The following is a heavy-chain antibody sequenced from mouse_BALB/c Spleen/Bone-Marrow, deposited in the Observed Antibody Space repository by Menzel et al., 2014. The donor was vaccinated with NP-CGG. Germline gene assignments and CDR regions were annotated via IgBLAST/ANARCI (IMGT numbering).Heavy chain of an antibody. D-gene: IGHD4-1*02. V-gene: IGHV6-6*02. CDR2: IRLKSNNYAT. J-gene: IGHJ4*01. CDR3: TSRLINWDDYAMDY. CDR1: KFTFSNYW. Sequence: EVQRVESGGGLVQPGGSMKLSCVTSKFTFSNYWMNWVRQSPEKGLEWVAEIRLKSNNYATHYAESVKGRFTISRDDSKSSVYLQMNNSRAEDTGIYYCTSRLINWDDYAMDYWGQGTSVTVSS.